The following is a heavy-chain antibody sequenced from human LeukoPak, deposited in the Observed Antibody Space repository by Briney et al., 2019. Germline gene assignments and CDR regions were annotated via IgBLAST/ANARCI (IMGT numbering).Heavy chain of an antibody. D-gene: IGHD1-26*01. CDR2: INPNSGGT. CDR3: ARDLIYWAYSGSCP. CDR1: GYTFTGYY. J-gene: IGHJ5*02. Sequence: GASVKVSCKASGYTFTGYYMPWVRQAPGQGLEWMGWINPNSGGTNYAQKFQGRVTMTRDTSISTAYMELSRLRSDDTAVYYCARDLIYWAYSGSCPWGQGTLVTVSS. V-gene: IGHV1-2*02.